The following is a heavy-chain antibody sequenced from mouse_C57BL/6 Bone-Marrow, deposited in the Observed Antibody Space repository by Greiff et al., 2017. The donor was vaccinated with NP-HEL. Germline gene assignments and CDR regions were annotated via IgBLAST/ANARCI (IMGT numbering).Heavy chain of an antibody. V-gene: IGHV1-69*01. D-gene: IGHD2-5*01. CDR2: IDPSDSYT. J-gene: IGHJ4*01. CDR1: GYTFTSYW. CDR3: ARSAYYRNYGGYAMDY. Sequence: QVQLQQPGAELVMPGASVKLSCKASGYTFTSYWMHWVKQRPGQGLEWIGEIDPSDSYTNYNQKFKGKSTLTVDKSSSTAYMQLSSLTSEDSAVYYCARSAYYRNYGGYAMDYWGQGTSVTVAS.